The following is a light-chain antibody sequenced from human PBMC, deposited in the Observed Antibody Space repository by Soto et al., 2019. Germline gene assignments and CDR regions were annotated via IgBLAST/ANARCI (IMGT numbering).Light chain of an antibody. CDR3: QQTYSTPYT. CDR2: AAS. J-gene: IGKJ2*01. CDR1: QSISNY. Sequence: DIQKTQSPSSLSASVGDRVTITCRASQSISNYLSWYQQKPGKAPNFLIFAASSLQSGVPSRFSGSGSGTDFTLTISSLQREDFATYYCQQTYSTPYTFGQGTKLEIK. V-gene: IGKV1-39*01.